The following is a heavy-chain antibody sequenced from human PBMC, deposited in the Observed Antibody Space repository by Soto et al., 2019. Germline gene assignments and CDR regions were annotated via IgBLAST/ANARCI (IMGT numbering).Heavy chain of an antibody. CDR1: GYTFTSYG. J-gene: IGHJ4*02. V-gene: IGHV1-18*01. CDR2: ISAYNGNK. Sequence: ASVKVSCKASGYTFTSYGFTWVRQAPGQGLEWLGWISAYNGNKNYAQKLQGRVTMTTDTSTSTAYMELRNLRSDDTAIYYCARDYDYGFGLPIDYWGQGTLVTVSS. D-gene: IGHD5-12*01. CDR3: ARDYDYGFGLPIDY.